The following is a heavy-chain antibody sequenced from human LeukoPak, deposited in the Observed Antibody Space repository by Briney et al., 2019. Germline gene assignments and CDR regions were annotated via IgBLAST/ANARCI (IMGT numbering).Heavy chain of an antibody. CDR2: ISSTSSYI. D-gene: IGHD3-22*01. Sequence: GGSLRLSCAASGFTFSSYSMNWVRQAPGKGMEWVSSISSTSSYIYYADSVKGRFTISRDNAKNSLYLQMNSLRAEDTAVYYRARDETSSGYYSPFDAFDIWGQGTMVTASS. CDR1: GFTFSSYS. V-gene: IGHV3-21*01. CDR3: ARDETSSGYYSPFDAFDI. J-gene: IGHJ3*02.